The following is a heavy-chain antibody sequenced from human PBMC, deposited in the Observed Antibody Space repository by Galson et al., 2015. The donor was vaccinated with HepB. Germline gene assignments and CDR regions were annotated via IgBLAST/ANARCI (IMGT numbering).Heavy chain of an antibody. V-gene: IGHV4-34*01. CDR1: GGSFSGYY. CDR2: INRSGST. Sequence: LSLTCAVYGGSFSGYYWSWIRQPPGRGLEWIGEINRSGSTNYKPSLKSRVTISLDTSKNQFSLKLSSVTAADTAVYYCARGPDYYDSSVSYGMDVWGQGTTVTVSS. J-gene: IGHJ6*02. CDR3: ARGPDYYDSSVSYGMDV. D-gene: IGHD3-22*01.